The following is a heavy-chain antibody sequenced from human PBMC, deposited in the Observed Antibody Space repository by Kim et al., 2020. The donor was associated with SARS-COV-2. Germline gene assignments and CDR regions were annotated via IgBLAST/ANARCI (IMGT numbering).Heavy chain of an antibody. Sequence: GGSLRLSCAASGFTFSSYWMSWVRQAPGKGLEWVANIKQDGSEKYYVDSVKGRFTISRDNAKNSLYLQMNSLRAEDTAVYYCAREGRRITIFGVVISRGSGYFDYWGQGTLVTVSS. V-gene: IGHV3-7*01. CDR2: IKQDGSEK. J-gene: IGHJ4*02. CDR1: GFTFSSYW. D-gene: IGHD3-3*01. CDR3: AREGRRITIFGVVISRGSGYFDY.